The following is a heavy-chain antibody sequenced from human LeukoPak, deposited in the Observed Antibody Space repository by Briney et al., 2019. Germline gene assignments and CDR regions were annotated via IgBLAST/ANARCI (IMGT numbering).Heavy chain of an antibody. J-gene: IGHJ6*04. CDR3: ARLYPVPAAVDV. CDR1: GGSISSGGYY. CDR2: IYYSGST. Sequence: PSQTLSLTFTVSGGSISSGGYYWSWIRQPPGKGLEWIGSIYYSGSTYYNPSLKSRVTISVDTSKNQFSLKLSSVTAADTAVYYCARLYPVPAAVDVWGKGTTVTVSS. D-gene: IGHD2-2*01. V-gene: IGHV4-39*01.